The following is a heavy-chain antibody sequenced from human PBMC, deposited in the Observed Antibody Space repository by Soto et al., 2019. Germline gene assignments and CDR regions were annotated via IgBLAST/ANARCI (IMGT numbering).Heavy chain of an antibody. CDR3: AKGPHTNVGWPYYFES. CDR2: SSPRGDTI. D-gene: IGHD6-19*01. CDR1: GFSLANYP. J-gene: IGHJ4*02. V-gene: IGHV3-48*01. Sequence: GGSLRLSCVASGFSLANYPMNWVRQTPGKGLEWISYSSPRGDTIYYADSVEGRFTISRDNARNSLSLHMSSLRGEDSALYYCAKGPHTNVGWPYYFESWGQGVPVTSPQ.